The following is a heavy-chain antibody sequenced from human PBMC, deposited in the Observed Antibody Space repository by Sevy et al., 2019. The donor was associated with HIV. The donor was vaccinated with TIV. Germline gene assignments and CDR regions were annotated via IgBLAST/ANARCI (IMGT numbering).Heavy chain of an antibody. V-gene: IGHV3-30-3*01. CDR3: ARDPIPPNYYGSGNYFDY. Sequence: GGSLRLSCAASGFTFSSYAMHWVRQAPGKGLEWVAVISYDGSNKYYADSVKGRFTISRDNSKNTLYLQMNSLRAEDTAVYYCARDPIPPNYYGSGNYFDYWGQGTLVIVSS. CDR2: ISYDGSNK. J-gene: IGHJ4*02. CDR1: GFTFSSYA. D-gene: IGHD3-10*01.